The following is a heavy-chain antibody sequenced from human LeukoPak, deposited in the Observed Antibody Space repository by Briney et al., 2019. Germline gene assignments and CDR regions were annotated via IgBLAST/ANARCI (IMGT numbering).Heavy chain of an antibody. D-gene: IGHD1-26*01. J-gene: IGHJ4*02. Sequence: ASVKVSCTASGYTFTSYYMHWVRQAPGQGLEWMGIINPSGGSTSYAQKFQGRVTMTRDTSTSTVYMELSSLRSEDTAAYYCARDSGSYPDYWGQGTLVTVSS. V-gene: IGHV1-46*01. CDR3: ARDSGSYPDY. CDR2: INPSGGST. CDR1: GYTFTSYY.